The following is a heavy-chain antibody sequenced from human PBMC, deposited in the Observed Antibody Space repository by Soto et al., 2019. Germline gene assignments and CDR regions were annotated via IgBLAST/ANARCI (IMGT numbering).Heavy chain of an antibody. CDR1: GYTFTGYY. J-gene: IGHJ6*02. Sequence: ASVKVSCKASGYTFTGYYMHWVRQAPGQGLEWMGWINPNSGGTNYAQKFQGWVTMTRDTSISTAYMELSRLRSDDTAVYYCARGGRIAAAGKGYYGMDVWGQGTTVTVS. D-gene: IGHD6-13*01. CDR3: ARGGRIAAAGKGYYGMDV. V-gene: IGHV1-2*04. CDR2: INPNSGGT.